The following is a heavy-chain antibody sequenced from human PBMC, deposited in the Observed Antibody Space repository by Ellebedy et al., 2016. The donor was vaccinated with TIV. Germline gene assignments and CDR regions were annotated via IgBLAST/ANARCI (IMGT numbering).Heavy chain of an antibody. D-gene: IGHD3-22*01. J-gene: IGHJ4*02. CDR3: AKDGLNYYDSSGLPHYFDY. Sequence: GESLKISCAASGFTFSSYAMSWVRQAPGKGLEWVSAISGSGGSTYYADSVKGRFTISRDNSKNTLYLQMNSLRAEDTAVYYCAKDGLNYYDSSGLPHYFDYWGQGTLVTVSS. V-gene: IGHV3-23*01. CDR2: ISGSGGST. CDR1: GFTFSSYA.